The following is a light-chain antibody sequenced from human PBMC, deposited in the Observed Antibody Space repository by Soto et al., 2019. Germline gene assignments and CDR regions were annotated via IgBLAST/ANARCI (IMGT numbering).Light chain of an antibody. CDR3: QQYGSSPLFT. V-gene: IGKV3-20*01. CDR2: GAS. Sequence: EIVLTQSPGTLSLSPGERATLSCRASQSVSSSYLAWYQQKPGQAPRLLIYGASSRATGIPDRFSGSGSGTDFTLTISKLEPEDSAVYYCQQYGSSPLFTFGPGTKVYIK. CDR1: QSVSSSY. J-gene: IGKJ3*01.